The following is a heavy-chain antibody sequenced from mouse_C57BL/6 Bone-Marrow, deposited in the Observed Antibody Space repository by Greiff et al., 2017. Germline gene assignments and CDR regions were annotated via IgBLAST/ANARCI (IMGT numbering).Heavy chain of an antibody. CDR2: ISDGGSYT. D-gene: IGHD4-1*01. CDR1: GFTFSSYA. V-gene: IGHV5-4*01. Sequence: DVKLVESGGGLVKPGGSLKLSCAASGFTFSSYAMSWVRQTPEKRLEWVATISDGGSYTYYPDNVKGRFPISRANSKNHLYLQMSHLKSEDTAMYYCAREDWDFAYWGQGTLVTVSA. CDR3: AREDWDFAY. J-gene: IGHJ3*01.